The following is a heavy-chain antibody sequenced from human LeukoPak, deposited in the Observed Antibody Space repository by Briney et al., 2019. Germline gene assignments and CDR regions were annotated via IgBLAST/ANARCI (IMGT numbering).Heavy chain of an antibody. CDR1: GYSFTSYW. D-gene: IGHD5-18*01. CDR3: ARHGIQLWSDDAFDI. CDR2: IYPGDSDT. Sequence: GESLKISCKGSGYSFTSYWIGWVRQMPGKGLEWMGIIYPGDSDTRYSPSFQGQVTISADKSISTAYLQWSSLKASDTAMYYCARHGIQLWSDDAFDIWGQGTMVTVS. V-gene: IGHV5-51*01. J-gene: IGHJ3*02.